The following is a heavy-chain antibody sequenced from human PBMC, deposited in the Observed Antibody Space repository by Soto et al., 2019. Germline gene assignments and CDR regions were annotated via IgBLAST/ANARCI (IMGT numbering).Heavy chain of an antibody. V-gene: IGHV5-51*01. J-gene: IGHJ3*02. Sequence: PGESLKISCKGSGNSFTSYWIGWVRQMPGKGLEWMGIIYPGDSDTRYSPSFQGQVTMSADKSISTAYLQWSSLKASDTAMYYCARSERGYSYGSDVFDIWGQGTMVTVSS. CDR2: IYPGDSDT. CDR3: ARSERGYSYGSDVFDI. D-gene: IGHD5-18*01. CDR1: GNSFTSYW.